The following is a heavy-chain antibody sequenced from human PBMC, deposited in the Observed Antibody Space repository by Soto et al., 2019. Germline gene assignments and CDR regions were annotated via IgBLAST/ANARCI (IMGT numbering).Heavy chain of an antibody. J-gene: IGHJ4*02. Sequence: PGGSLTLSCAASGFTFSSYCIHWVRQAPGKGLEWVAVISYDGSNKYYADSVKGRFTISRDKSKNTLYLQMNSLRAEDTAVYYCAKDERAGVAAEAYCFDYWGQGTLVTVSS. CDR2: ISYDGSNK. CDR3: AKDERAGVAAEAYCFDY. V-gene: IGHV3-30*18. D-gene: IGHD6-19*01. CDR1: GFTFSSYC.